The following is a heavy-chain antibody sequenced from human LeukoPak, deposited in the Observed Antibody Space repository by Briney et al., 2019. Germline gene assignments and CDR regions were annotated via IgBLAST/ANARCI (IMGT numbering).Heavy chain of an antibody. J-gene: IGHJ4*02. Sequence: EASVKVSCKASGYTFTGYYMHWVRQAPGQGLEWMGWINPNSGGTNYAQKFQGRVTMTRDTSISTAYMELSRLRSDDTAVYYCARDSSGWYWYPTRPFDYWGQGTLVTVSS. D-gene: IGHD6-19*01. CDR2: INPNSGGT. V-gene: IGHV1-2*02. CDR3: ARDSSGWYWYPTRPFDY. CDR1: GYTFTGYY.